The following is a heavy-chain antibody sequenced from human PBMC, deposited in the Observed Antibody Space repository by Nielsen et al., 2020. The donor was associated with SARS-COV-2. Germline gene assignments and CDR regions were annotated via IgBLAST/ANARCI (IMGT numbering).Heavy chain of an antibody. V-gene: IGHV1-8*01. D-gene: IGHD3-9*01. CDR2: MNPNSGNT. Sequence: VNVSCKASGYTFPSYDINWVRQATGQGLEWMGWMNPNSGNTGYAQKFQGRVTMTRNTSISTAYMELSSLRSEDTAVYYCARGGEYFDWLTIYYYYYGMDVWGQGTTVTVSS. CDR3: ARGGEYFDWLTIYYYYYGMDV. CDR1: GYTFPSYD. J-gene: IGHJ6*02.